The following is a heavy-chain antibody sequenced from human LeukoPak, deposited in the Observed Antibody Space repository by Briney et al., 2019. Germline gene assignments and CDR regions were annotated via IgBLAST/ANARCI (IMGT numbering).Heavy chain of an antibody. CDR2: IWFDGNNK. D-gene: IGHD3-10*01. CDR3: ARDRRTYGSGSYLTGFDY. V-gene: IGHV3-33*01. J-gene: IGHJ4*02. Sequence: GRSLRLSCAASGFIFSSYGINWGRRAPGKGLEWVAVIWFDGNNKYYADSVKGRFTISRDNSKNTLYLQMKSLRAEDTAVYYCARDRRTYGSGSYLTGFDYWGQGILVTVSS. CDR1: GFIFSSYG.